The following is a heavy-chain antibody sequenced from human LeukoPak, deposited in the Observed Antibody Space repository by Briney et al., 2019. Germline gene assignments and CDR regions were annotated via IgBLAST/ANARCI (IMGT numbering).Heavy chain of an antibody. D-gene: IGHD3-22*01. CDR1: GYSFTNYW. V-gene: IGHV5-51*01. CDR2: IYPGDSDT. CDR3: ARHGEDSSENWFDP. J-gene: IGHJ5*02. Sequence: HGESLKISCKGSGYSFTNYWIGWVRQMPGKGLGWMGIIYPGDSDTRYSPSVQGEVAISADKSISTAYLQWSSLKASDTAMYYCARHGEDSSENWFDPWGQGTLVTVSS.